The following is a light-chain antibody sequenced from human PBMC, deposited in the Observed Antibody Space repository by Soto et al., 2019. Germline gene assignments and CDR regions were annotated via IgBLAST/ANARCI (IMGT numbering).Light chain of an antibody. Sequence: DIQMTQSPSSLSASVGDRVTITCRASQSSSSYLNWYQQKPWKAPKLLIYAASSLQSGVPSRFSGSGSGTDFTLNISSLQPEDFATDYWQQSYSTPRTFGGGTKVEIK. CDR1: QSSSSY. V-gene: IGKV1-39*01. CDR2: AAS. J-gene: IGKJ4*01. CDR3: QQSYSTPRT.